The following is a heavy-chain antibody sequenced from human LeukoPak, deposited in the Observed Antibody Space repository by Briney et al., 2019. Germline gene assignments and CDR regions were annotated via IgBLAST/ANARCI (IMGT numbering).Heavy chain of an antibody. D-gene: IGHD3-3*01. Sequence: PGGSLRLSCAASGFTVSSNYMSWVRQAPGKGLEWVAVISYDGSNKYYADSVKGRFTISRDNSKNTLYLQMNSLRAEDTAVYYCAKSRSDVVDYWGQGTLVTVSS. CDR3: AKSRSDVVDY. V-gene: IGHV3-30*18. CDR1: GFTVSSNY. CDR2: ISYDGSNK. J-gene: IGHJ4*02.